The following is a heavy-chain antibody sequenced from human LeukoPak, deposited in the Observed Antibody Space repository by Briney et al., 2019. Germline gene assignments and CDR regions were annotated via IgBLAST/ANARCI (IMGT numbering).Heavy chain of an antibody. Sequence: ASVKVSCKASGGSFSRYAISWVRQAPRGGREWMGGVIPIFGTEKYGKEFQGRVTITTDESTSTAYMELSSLRSEDTAVYCCARSDIVVVPAAIQYNWFDPWGQGTLVTVSS. CDR3: ARSDIVVVPAAIQYNWFDP. CDR1: GGSFSRYA. D-gene: IGHD2-2*02. CDR2: VIPIFGTE. V-gene: IGHV1-69*05. J-gene: IGHJ5*02.